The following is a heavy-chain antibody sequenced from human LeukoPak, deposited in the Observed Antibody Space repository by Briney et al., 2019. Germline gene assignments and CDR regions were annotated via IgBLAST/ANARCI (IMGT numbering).Heavy chain of an antibody. D-gene: IGHD3-10*01. V-gene: IGHV3-30*18. CDR2: ISYDGSNK. CDR1: GFTFSSYG. CDR3: AKDGAYYGSGSYYHYGMDV. J-gene: IGHJ6*04. Sequence: GRSLRLSCAASGFTFSSYGMHWARQAPGKGLEWVAVISYDGSNKYYADSVKGRFTISRDNSKNTLYLQINSLRAEDTAVYYCAKDGAYYGSGSYYHYGMDVWGKGTTVTVSS.